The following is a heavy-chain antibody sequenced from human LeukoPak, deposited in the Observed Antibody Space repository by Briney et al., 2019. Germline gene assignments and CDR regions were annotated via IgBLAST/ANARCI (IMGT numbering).Heavy chain of an antibody. J-gene: IGHJ5*02. CDR3: ARDAYSSSEVDWFDP. Sequence: SETLSLTCAVYGGSFSGFYWSWIRQPPGKGLEWIGEINHSGSTNYNPSLKSRVTISVDTSKNQFSLKLSSVTAADMAVYYCARDAYSSSEVDWFDPWGQGTLVTVSS. D-gene: IGHD6-13*01. CDR2: INHSGST. CDR1: GGSFSGFY. V-gene: IGHV4-34*01.